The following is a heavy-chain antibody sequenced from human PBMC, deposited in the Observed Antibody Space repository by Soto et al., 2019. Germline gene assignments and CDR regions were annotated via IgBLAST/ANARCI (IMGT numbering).Heavy chain of an antibody. J-gene: IGHJ5*02. D-gene: IGHD3-22*01. V-gene: IGHV1-2*02. CDR1: GYTFTDYY. CDR2: INPNSGGT. Sequence: GASVKVSCKAAGYTFTDYYRHWVRQAPGQGLEWMGWINPNSGGTNYAQRFQGRVTLTRDTSISTAYMELSRLRSDDTAVYYCARTSYYYGTSGYPTHNWFDPWGQGTLVTVSS. CDR3: ARTSYYYGTSGYPTHNWFDP.